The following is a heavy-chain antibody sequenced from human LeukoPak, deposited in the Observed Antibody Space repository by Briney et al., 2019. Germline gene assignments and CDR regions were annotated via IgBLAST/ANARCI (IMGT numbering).Heavy chain of an antibody. D-gene: IGHD3-9*01. CDR1: GGSFSGYY. J-gene: IGHJ3*02. V-gene: IGHV4-34*01. Sequence: SETLSLTCAVYGGSFSGYYWSWIRQPPGKGLEWIGEINHSGSTNYNPSLKSRVTISVDTSKNQFSLQLNSVTPEDTAVYYCARVLLTGYYDAFDIWGQGTMVTVSS. CDR2: INHSGST. CDR3: ARVLLTGYYDAFDI.